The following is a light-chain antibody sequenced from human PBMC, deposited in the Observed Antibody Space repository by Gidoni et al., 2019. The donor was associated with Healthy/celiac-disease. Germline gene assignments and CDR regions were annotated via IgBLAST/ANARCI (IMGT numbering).Light chain of an antibody. CDR1: QSVLYSSNNKNY. CDR3: QQYYNTPYT. V-gene: IGKV4-1*01. CDR2: WAS. Sequence: IVMTQSPASLAVSLGERATINCKSSQSVLYSSNNKNYLAWYQQKPGQPPKLLIYWASTRESGVPDRFSGSGSGTDFTLTISSLQAEDVAVYYCQQYYNTPYTFGQGTKLEIK. J-gene: IGKJ2*01.